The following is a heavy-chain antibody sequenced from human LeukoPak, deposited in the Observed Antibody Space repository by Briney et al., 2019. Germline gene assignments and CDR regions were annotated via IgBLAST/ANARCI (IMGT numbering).Heavy chain of an antibody. CDR3: ARYTIFEYYFDY. CDR2: ISSSGSTI. CDR1: GFPFSDYY. V-gene: IGHV3-11*01. J-gene: IGHJ4*02. D-gene: IGHD3-3*01. Sequence: GGSLRLSCAAYGFPFSDYYMSWIRQAPGKGLEWVSYISSSGSTIYYADSVKGRFTISRDNAKNSLYLQMNSLRAEDTAVYYCARYTIFEYYFDYWGQGTLVTVSS.